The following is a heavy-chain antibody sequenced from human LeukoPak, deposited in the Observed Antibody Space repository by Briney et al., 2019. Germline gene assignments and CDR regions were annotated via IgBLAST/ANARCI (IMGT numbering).Heavy chain of an antibody. V-gene: IGHV3-23*01. Sequence: GGSLRLSCAASGFTFSSYAMSWVRQAPGKGLERVSAISGSGGSTYYADSVKGRFTISRDNSKNTLYLRMNSLRAEDTAVYYCAKGLYSSSWYGDFWGQGTLVTVSS. CDR2: ISGSGGST. D-gene: IGHD6-13*01. J-gene: IGHJ4*02. CDR3: AKGLYSSSWYGDF. CDR1: GFTFSSYA.